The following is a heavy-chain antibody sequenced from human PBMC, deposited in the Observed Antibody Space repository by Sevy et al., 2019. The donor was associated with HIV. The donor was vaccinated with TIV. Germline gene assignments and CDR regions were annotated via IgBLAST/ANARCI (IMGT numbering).Heavy chain of an antibody. CDR3: ARTPLVRIPGATDLYFDN. CDR2: IIPIFGTT. D-gene: IGHD2-2*01. Sequence: ASVKVSCKASGGTFSNYALSWVRQAPGQGLEWMGGIIPIFGTTNFAQTFQGRVTITADESTSTAYMELSSLGSTDTDVDYCARTPLVRIPGATDLYFDNWGQGTLVTVSS. J-gene: IGHJ4*02. V-gene: IGHV1-69*13. CDR1: GGTFSNYA.